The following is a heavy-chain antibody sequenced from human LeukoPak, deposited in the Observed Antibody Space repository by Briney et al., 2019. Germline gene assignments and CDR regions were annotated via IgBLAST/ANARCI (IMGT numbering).Heavy chain of an antibody. CDR2: FDPEDGEA. D-gene: IGHD5-24*01. J-gene: IGHJ6*03. Sequence: ASVKVSCKVSGYTLTELSMHWVRQAPGKGLEWMGGFDPEDGEAIYAQKFQGRVTMTTDTSTSTAYMELRSLRSDDTAVYFCARSTPNDYYYYYMDVWGKGTTVTISS. CDR1: GYTLTELS. CDR3: ARSTPNDYYYYYMDV. V-gene: IGHV1-24*01.